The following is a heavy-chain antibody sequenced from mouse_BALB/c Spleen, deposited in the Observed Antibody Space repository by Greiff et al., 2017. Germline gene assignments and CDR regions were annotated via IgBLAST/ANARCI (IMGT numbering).Heavy chain of an antibody. CDR3: ARDGLRRAMDY. V-gene: IGHV5-4*02. CDR2: ISDGGSYT. J-gene: IGHJ4*01. D-gene: IGHD2-12*01. CDR1: GFTFSDYY. Sequence: EVQRVESGGGLVKPGGSLKLSCAASGFTFSDYYMYWVRQTPEKRLEWVATISDGGSYTYYPDSVKGRFTISRDNAKNNLYLQMSSLKSEDTAMYYCARDGLRRAMDYWGQGTSVTVSS.